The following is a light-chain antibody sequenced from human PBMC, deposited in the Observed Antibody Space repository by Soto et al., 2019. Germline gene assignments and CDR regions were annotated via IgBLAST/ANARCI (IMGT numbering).Light chain of an antibody. CDR3: QQNSSLPYT. J-gene: IGKJ2*01. V-gene: IGKV1-39*01. CDR1: QSVGSL. CDR2: AAS. Sequence: DIQMTQSPSSLSASVGDRVTITCRASQSVGSLLNWFQQKPGKAPKLLIYAASTLQSGAPSRFSGSGAGTDFTLIISSLQPEDFATYYCQQNSSLPYTFGQGTKVEI.